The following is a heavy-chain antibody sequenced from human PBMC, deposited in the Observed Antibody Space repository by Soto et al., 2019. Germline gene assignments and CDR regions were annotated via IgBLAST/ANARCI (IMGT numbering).Heavy chain of an antibody. D-gene: IGHD3-10*01. CDR2: IYWDDDK. V-gene: IGHV2-5*02. CDR1: GFLLSTSGVG. Sequence: QITLKESGPTLVKPTQTLTLTCTFSGFLLSTSGVGVAWIRQPPGKALEWLSLIYWDDDKRYSPSLKSRLTITKDTSKNPVGLTMTNMDPFDTATYYCAHTPEGARRIRGTGRYFQPWGQGTLVTVSS. J-gene: IGHJ1*01. CDR3: AHTPEGARRIRGTGRYFQP.